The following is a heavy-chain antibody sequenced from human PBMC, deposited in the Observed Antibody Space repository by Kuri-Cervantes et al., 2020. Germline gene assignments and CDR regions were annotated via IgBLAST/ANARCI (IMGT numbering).Heavy chain of an antibody. J-gene: IGHJ3*01. V-gene: IGHV4-34*01. D-gene: IGHD6-19*01. CDR2: IYHSGST. Sequence: SETLSLTCAVYGGSFSGYYWSWIRQPPGKGLEWIGSIYHSGSTYYNPSLKSRVTISVDTSKNQFSLKLSSVTAADTAVYYCARSLRLRRVAGTSLVFGRWGQGTMVTVSS. CDR3: ARSLRLRRVAGTSLVFGR. CDR1: GGSFSGYY.